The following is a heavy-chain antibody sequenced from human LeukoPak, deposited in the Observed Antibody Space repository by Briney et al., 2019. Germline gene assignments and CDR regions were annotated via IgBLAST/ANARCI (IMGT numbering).Heavy chain of an antibody. J-gene: IGHJ6*03. D-gene: IGHD2-2*01. CDR1: GGSLSSYY. CDR2: IYYSGST. Sequence: SETLSLTCSVSGGSLSSYYWSWIRQPPGKGLEWIGYIYYSGSTNYNPSLKSRVTISVDTSKNQFSLKLSSVTAADTAVYYCTRVGVVPAADYYYYYMDVWGKGTTVTVSS. V-gene: IGHV4-59*01. CDR3: TRVGVVPAADYYYYYMDV.